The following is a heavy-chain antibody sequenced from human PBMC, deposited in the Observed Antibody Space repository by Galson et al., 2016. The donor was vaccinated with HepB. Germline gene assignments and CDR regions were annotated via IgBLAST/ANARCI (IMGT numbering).Heavy chain of an antibody. CDR2: IYWDDDK. J-gene: IGHJ4*02. Sequence: PALVKPTQTLTLTCTFSGFSLSTSGVGVGWIRQPPGKALEWLALIYWDDDKRYSPSLKSRLTITKDTSKNQVVLTITNMDPVDTATYYCAHSYYIVEPVDYLDYWGQGTLVTVSS. CDR1: GFSLSTSGVG. V-gene: IGHV2-5*02. CDR3: AHSYYIVEPVDYLDY. D-gene: IGHD2-2*01.